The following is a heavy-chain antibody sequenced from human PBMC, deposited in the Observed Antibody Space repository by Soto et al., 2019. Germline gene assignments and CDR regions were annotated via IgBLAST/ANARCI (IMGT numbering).Heavy chain of an antibody. D-gene: IGHD3-16*02. Sequence: SETLSLTGAVYGGSFSGYYWSWIRQPPGKGLEWIGEINHSGSTNYNPSLKSRVTISVDTSKNQFSLKLSSVTAADTAVYYCARSPLGELSLMDYWGQGTLVTVSS. CDR2: INHSGST. J-gene: IGHJ4*02. CDR3: ARSPLGELSLMDY. CDR1: GGSFSGYY. V-gene: IGHV4-34*01.